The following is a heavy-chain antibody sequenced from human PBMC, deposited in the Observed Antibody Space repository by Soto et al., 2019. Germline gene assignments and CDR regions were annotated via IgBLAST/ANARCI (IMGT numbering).Heavy chain of an antibody. D-gene: IGHD2-21*02. CDR1: DGSISSSSYF. CDR2: IYYSGGT. Sequence: QLQLQESGPGLVKPSETLSLTCSVSDGSISSSSYFWGCIRQPPGKGLEWIGSIYYSGGTYYNPSLKTRVTVSVDTSKPQFSLKLSSVNAADTAVYYCARHPSDFWFDPWGQGTLVTVSS. J-gene: IGHJ5*02. CDR3: ARHPSDFWFDP. V-gene: IGHV4-39*01.